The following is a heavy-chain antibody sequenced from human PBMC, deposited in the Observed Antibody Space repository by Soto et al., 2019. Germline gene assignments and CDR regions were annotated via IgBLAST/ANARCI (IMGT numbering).Heavy chain of an antibody. J-gene: IGHJ6*02. Sequence: PSETLSLTCAVSGDSIISIYHWAWIRQPPGKGLEWIGYIYYSGSTYYNPSLKSRVTISVDTSKNQFSLKLSSVTAADTAVYYCARERFDSSGYYVYYGMDVWGQGTTVTVSS. CDR3: ARERFDSSGYYVYYGMDV. CDR1: GDSIISIYH. CDR2: IYYSGST. D-gene: IGHD3-22*01. V-gene: IGHV4-30-4*08.